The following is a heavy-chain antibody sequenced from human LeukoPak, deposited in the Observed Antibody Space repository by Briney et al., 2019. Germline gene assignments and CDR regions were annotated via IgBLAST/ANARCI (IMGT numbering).Heavy chain of an antibody. V-gene: IGHV3-74*01. CDR3: ARSASGYDA. CDR2: IDDEGAGT. J-gene: IGHJ5*02. Sequence: GGSLRLSCAASGFPFSGYWMHWVRQAPGKGLVWVSRIDDEGAGTTYADSVKGRFTISRDNAKNTLYLQMNSLRVEDTAVYYCARSASGYDAWGQGTLVTVSS. CDR1: GFPFSGYW. D-gene: IGHD5-12*01.